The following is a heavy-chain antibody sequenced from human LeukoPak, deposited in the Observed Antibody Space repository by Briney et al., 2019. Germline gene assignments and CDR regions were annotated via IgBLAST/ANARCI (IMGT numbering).Heavy chain of an antibody. Sequence: GGSLRLSCAASGFTFDDYAMHWVRQAPGKGLEGVSGISWNSGSIGYADSVKGRFTISRDNAKNSLYLQMNSLRAEDMALYYCARSIFGVVIIPAFDYWGQGSLVTVSS. V-gene: IGHV3-9*03. J-gene: IGHJ4*02. CDR3: ARSIFGVVIIPAFDY. D-gene: IGHD3-3*01. CDR1: GFTFDDYA. CDR2: ISWNSGSI.